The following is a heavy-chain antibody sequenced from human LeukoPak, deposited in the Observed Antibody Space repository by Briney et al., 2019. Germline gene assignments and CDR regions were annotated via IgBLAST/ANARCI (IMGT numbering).Heavy chain of an antibody. D-gene: IGHD6-19*01. Sequence: ASVKVSCKASGGTFSSYAISWVRQAPGQGLEWMGRIIPILGIANYAQKFQGRVTITADKSTSTAYMELSSLRSEDTAVYYCARVEYSSGWYDSSRRGEFDYWGQGTLVTVSS. J-gene: IGHJ4*02. CDR3: ARVEYSSGWYDSSRRGEFDY. CDR2: IIPILGIA. V-gene: IGHV1-69*04. CDR1: GGTFSSYA.